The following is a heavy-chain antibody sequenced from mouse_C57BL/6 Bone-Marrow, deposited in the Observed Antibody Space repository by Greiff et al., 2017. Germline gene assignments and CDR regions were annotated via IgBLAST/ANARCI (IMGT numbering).Heavy chain of an antibody. D-gene: IGHD1-1*01. V-gene: IGHV1-69*01. CDR1: GYTFTSYW. Sequence: QVQLQQPGAELVMPGASVKLSCKASGYTFTSYWMHWVKQRPGQGLEWIGEIDPSDSYTNYNQKFKGKSTLTVDKSSSTAYMQLSSLTSGDSSVYYCARCYCGPEGTSWFAYWGQGTLVTVSA. CDR2: IDPSDSYT. CDR3: ARCYCGPEGTSWFAY. J-gene: IGHJ3*01.